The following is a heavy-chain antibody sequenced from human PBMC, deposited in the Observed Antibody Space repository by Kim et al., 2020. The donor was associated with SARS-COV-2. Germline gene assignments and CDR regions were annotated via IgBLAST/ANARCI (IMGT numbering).Heavy chain of an antibody. D-gene: IGHD1-1*01. J-gene: IGHJ4*02. Sequence: STYYTPSLKRRVTISVDTSKNQFSLKLSSVTAADSVVYYWATSNWNYFDYWGQGTLVTVSS. CDR2: ST. V-gene: IGHV4-39*01. CDR3: ATSNWNYFDY.